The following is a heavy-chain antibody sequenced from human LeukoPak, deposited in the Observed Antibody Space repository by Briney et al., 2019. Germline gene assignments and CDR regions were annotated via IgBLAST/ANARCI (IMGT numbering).Heavy chain of an antibody. CDR3: AKDQGIQLGIDY. V-gene: IGHV3-30*18. J-gene: IGHJ4*02. CDR1: GFTFSSNA. D-gene: IGHD5-18*01. CDR2: ISYDGDDK. Sequence: PGRSLRLSCAASGFTFSSNAMHWVRQAPGKGLEWVAIISYDGDDKYYADSVKGRFTISRDNSKNTLDLQMNNLRTEDTAVYYCAKDQGIQLGIDYWGQGSLVTVSS.